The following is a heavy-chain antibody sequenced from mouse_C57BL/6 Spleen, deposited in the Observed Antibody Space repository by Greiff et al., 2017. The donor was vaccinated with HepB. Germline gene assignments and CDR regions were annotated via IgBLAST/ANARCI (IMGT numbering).Heavy chain of an antibody. V-gene: IGHV1-53*01. J-gene: IGHJ3*01. CDR2: INPSNGGT. Sequence: QVQLQQPGTELVKPGASVKLSCKASGYTFTSYWMHWVKQRPGQGLEWIGNINPSNGGTNYNEKFKSKATLTVDKSSSTAYMRLSSLTSEDSAVYYCARWDYDGAWFAYWGQGTLVTVSA. CDR3: ARWDYDGAWFAY. D-gene: IGHD2-4*01. CDR1: GYTFTSYW.